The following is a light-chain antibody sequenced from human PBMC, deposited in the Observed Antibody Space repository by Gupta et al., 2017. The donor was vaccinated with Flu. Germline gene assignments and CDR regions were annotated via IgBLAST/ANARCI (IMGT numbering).Light chain of an antibody. CDR1: QSVASNY. CDR2: AAV. Sequence: EIVLTQSPGTLSLSPGERATLSCRASQSVASNYLAWYQQRPGQPPRLLIYAAVYRATGVPNRFSGSGSGTDFTLTISRLEPEDFAVYDCQQYGSSPMYSFGQGTKLEI. J-gene: IGKJ2*03. V-gene: IGKV3-20*01. CDR3: QQYGSSPMYS.